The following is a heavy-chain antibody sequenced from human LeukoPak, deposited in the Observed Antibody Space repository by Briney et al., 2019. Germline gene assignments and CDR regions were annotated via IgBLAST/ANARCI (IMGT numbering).Heavy chain of an antibody. CDR1: GGSFRGYY. Sequence: SETLSLTCAVYGGSFRGYYRSWIRQPPGKGLEWIGEINHSGSTNYNPSLKSRVTISVDTSKNQFSLKLSSVTAADTAVYSCARGRYGDYERYFDYWGQGTLVTVSP. D-gene: IGHD4-17*01. CDR2: INHSGST. V-gene: IGHV4-34*01. CDR3: ARGRYGDYERYFDY. J-gene: IGHJ4*02.